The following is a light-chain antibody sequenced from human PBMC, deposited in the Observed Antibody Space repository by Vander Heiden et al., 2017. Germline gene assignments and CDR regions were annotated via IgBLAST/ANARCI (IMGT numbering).Light chain of an antibody. CDR1: KLGDKY. J-gene: IGLJ2*01. CDR3: QAWDSSTEV. Sequence: SYETPTPPPVSMSPGQTASITCSGDKLGDKYACWYQQKPGQSPVLVIYQDSKRPSGIPERFSGSNSGNTATLTISGTQAMDEADYYCQAWDSSTEVFGGGTKLTVL. V-gene: IGLV3-1*01. CDR2: QDS.